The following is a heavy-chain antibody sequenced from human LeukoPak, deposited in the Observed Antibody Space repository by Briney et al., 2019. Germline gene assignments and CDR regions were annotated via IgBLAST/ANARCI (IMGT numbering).Heavy chain of an antibody. CDR1: GYTFTSYG. CDR3: AIPYCSSTSCYKGFPYNWFDP. D-gene: IGHD2-2*02. J-gene: IGHJ5*02. Sequence: ASVKVSCKASGYTFTSYGISWVRQAPGQGLEWMGWISAYNGNTNYAQKLQGRVTITADKSTSTAYMELSSLRSEDTAVYYCAIPYCSSTSCYKGFPYNWFDPWGQGTLVTVSS. V-gene: IGHV1-18*01. CDR2: ISAYNGNT.